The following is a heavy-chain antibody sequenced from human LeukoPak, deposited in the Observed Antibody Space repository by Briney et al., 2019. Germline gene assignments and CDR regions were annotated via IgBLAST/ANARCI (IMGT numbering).Heavy chain of an antibody. CDR3: ARDHKVVVVPAARWGIAGAFDI. J-gene: IGHJ3*02. V-gene: IGHV3-33*01. D-gene: IGHD2-2*01. CDR2: IWYDGSNK. Sequence: GRSLRLSCAASGFTFSSYGMHWVRQAPGKGLEWVAVIWYDGSNKYYADSVKGRFTISRDNSKNTLYLQMNSLRAEDTAVYYCARDHKVVVVPAARWGIAGAFDIWGQGTMVTVSS. CDR1: GFTFSSYG.